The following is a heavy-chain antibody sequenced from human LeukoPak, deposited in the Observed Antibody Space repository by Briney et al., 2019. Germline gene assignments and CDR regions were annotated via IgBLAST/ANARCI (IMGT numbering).Heavy chain of an antibody. CDR2: RYDTGGT. Sequence: SETLSHTCTVSGGSISSNYWSWIRQPPGKGLEWIGCRYDTGGTNYNPSLQSRVTISVDTSKNQFSLKLTSVTAADTAVYYCARDSGSYSFQSWGQGTLVTVFS. CDR1: GGSISSNY. J-gene: IGHJ4*02. V-gene: IGHV4-59*01. CDR3: ARDSGSYSFQS. D-gene: IGHD1-26*01.